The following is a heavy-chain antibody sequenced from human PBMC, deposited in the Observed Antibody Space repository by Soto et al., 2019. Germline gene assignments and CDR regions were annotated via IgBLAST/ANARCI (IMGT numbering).Heavy chain of an antibody. CDR2: MNPNSGNT. V-gene: IGHV1-8*01. D-gene: IGHD3-3*01. J-gene: IGHJ6*02. CDR1: GYTFTSYD. CDR3: ARGSHAVYYDFWSGGGYYYGMDV. Sequence: VQLVQSGAEVKKPGASVQVSCKASGYTFTSYDINWVRQATGQGLEWMGWMNPNSGNTGYAQKFQGRVTMTRNTSISTAYMELSSLRSEDTAVYYCARGSHAVYYDFWSGGGYYYGMDVWGQGTTVTVSS.